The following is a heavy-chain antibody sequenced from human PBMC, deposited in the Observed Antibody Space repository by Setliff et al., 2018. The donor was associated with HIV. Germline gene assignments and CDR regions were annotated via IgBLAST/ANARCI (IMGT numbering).Heavy chain of an antibody. J-gene: IGHJ6*03. V-gene: IGHV4-34*01. CDR2: INHSGRT. D-gene: IGHD6-13*01. CDR1: GGSFSVYY. CDR3: ARGARLLAGYSDRWDYYYMGV. Sequence: SETLSLTCAVSGGSFSVYYWRWIRQPPGKGLEWIGEINHSGRTNYNPSLKSRFIISVDTSKNQFSLKVNSVTAADTAVYYCARGARLLAGYSDRWDYYYMGVWGKGTTVTVSS.